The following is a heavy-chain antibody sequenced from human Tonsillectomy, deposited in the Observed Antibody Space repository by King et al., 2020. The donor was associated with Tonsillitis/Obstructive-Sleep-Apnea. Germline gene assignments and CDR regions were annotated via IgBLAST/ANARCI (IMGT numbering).Heavy chain of an antibody. CDR1: GYTFTSYD. D-gene: IGHD2-21*01. CDR2: ISAYNANR. V-gene: IGHV1-18*01. J-gene: IGHJ4*02. CDR3: ARVYCGGDCYAFDY. Sequence: VQLVQSGAEVKKPGASVKVSCKASGYTFTSYDIAWVRQAPGQGLEWMGWISAYNANRRYAQKLQGRLTMTTDTSTSTAYMELRGLRSDDTAVYYCARVYCGGDCYAFDYWRQGTLVTVS.